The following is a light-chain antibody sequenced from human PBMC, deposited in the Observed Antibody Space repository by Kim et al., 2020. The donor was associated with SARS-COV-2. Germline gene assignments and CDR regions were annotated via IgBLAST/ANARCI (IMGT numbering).Light chain of an antibody. CDR2: IAS. Sequence: SASIGDKFTITCRASQDISNHLAWYQQKPGKAPKLLIYIASALQSGVPSRFSGSGSGTDFTLTIGSLQPEDFATYYCQQLNTYPHTFGQGTKLEI. CDR3: QQLNTYPHT. J-gene: IGKJ2*01. CDR1: QDISNH. V-gene: IGKV1-9*01.